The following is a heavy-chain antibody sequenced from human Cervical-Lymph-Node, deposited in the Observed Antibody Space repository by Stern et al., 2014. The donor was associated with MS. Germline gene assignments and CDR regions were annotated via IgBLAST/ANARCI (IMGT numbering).Heavy chain of an antibody. J-gene: IGHJ4*02. V-gene: IGHV1-58*01. CDR1: GFTFTSSA. Sequence: QLVESGPEVKKPGTSVKVSCKASGFTFTSSAVQWVRQARGKRLECIGLVVVGSGNTNYAQKFQERVTITRDMSTSTAYMELSSLRSEDTAVYYCAADWSYYDSSGYYYYFDYWGQGTLVTVSS. CDR2: VVVGSGNT. D-gene: IGHD3-22*01. CDR3: AADWSYYDSSGYYYYFDY.